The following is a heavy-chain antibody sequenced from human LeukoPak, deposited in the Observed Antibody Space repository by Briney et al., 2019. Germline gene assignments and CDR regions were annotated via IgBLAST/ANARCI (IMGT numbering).Heavy chain of an antibody. CDR2: INPNSGGT. D-gene: IGHD5-24*01. J-gene: IGHJ4*02. V-gene: IGHV1-2*02. Sequence: GASVKVSCKASGYTFTGYYMHWVRQAPGQGLEWMGWINPNSGGTNYAQKFQGRVTMTRDTSISTAYMELSRLRSDDTAVYYCARVGVGDGYNFGYWGQGTLVTVSS. CDR1: GYTFTGYY. CDR3: ARVGVGDGYNFGY.